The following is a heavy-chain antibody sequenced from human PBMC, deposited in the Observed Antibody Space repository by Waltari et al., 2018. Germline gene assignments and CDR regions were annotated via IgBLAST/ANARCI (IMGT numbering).Heavy chain of an antibody. CDR1: GFTLRNYW. Sequence: EVQLVESGGGLVQPGGSRRLSCAASGFTLRNYWMHWVRQAPGKGLVWVPRIDMVGRTKSYADSVKGRFTISRDNAKNTVYLQMDFLRDEDTAMYHCTRVEVGSAGTFDVWGQGTMVTVSS. CDR2: IDMVGRTK. D-gene: IGHD2-2*03. J-gene: IGHJ3*01. CDR3: TRVEVGSAGTFDV. V-gene: IGHV3-74*01.